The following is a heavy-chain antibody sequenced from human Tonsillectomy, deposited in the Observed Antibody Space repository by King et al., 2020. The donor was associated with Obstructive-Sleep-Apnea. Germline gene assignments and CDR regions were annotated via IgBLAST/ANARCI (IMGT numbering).Heavy chain of an antibody. J-gene: IGHJ5*02. CDR1: GGSISSSNYY. D-gene: IGHD1-26*01. Sequence: QLQESGPGLVKPSETLSLTCTVSGGSISSSNYYWGWIRQPPGKGLGWIGSIYYSGSTYYNPSLKSRVTISVDTSKNHFSLKLSSVTAADTAVYYCASHEVGGWFDPWGQGTLVTVSS. CDR2: IYYSGST. CDR3: ASHEVGGWFDP. V-gene: IGHV4-39*02.